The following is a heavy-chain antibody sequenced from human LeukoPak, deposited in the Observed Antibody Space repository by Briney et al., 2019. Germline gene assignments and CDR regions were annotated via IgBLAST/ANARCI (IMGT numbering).Heavy chain of an antibody. Sequence: GGSLRLSCAASGFTFSGSAMHWVRQASGKGLEWVGRIRSKANSYATAYAASVKGRFTISRDDSKNTAYLQMNSLKTEDTAVYYCTRYYYDSSGPRRAFDIWGQGTMVTVSS. CDR1: GFTFSGSA. J-gene: IGHJ3*02. CDR2: IRSKANSYAT. V-gene: IGHV3-73*01. D-gene: IGHD3-22*01. CDR3: TRYYYDSSGPRRAFDI.